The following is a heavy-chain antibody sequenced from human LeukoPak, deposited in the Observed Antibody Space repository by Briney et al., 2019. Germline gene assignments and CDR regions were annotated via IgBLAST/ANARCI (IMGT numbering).Heavy chain of an antibody. CDR2: LHTSGSGSA. Sequence: SETLSLTCTVSGGSINTDHWSWTRLPAGKGLEWIGRLHTSGSGSATYNPSLKSRAIVSIDKSKNQFSLNLLSVTAADTAVYYCAREPARVPDYYFDYWGQGTLVTVSS. CDR3: AREPARVPDYYFDY. J-gene: IGHJ4*02. D-gene: IGHD2-2*01. CDR1: GGSINTDH. V-gene: IGHV4-4*07.